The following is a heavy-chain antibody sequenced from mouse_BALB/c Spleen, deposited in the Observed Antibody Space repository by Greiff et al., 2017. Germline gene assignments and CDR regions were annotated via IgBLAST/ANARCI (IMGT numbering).Heavy chain of an antibody. J-gene: IGHJ3*01. D-gene: IGHD1-1*01. V-gene: IGHV14-3*02. CDR3: ARSDGKGPSWCAY. CDR2: IDPANGNT. Sequence: EVQLQQSGAELVKPGASVKLSCTASGFNIKDTYMHWVKQRPEQGLEWIGRIDPANGNTKYDPKFQGKATITADTSSNTAYLQLSSLTSEDTAVYYCARSDGKGPSWCAYWGQGTLVTVSA. CDR1: GFNIKDTY.